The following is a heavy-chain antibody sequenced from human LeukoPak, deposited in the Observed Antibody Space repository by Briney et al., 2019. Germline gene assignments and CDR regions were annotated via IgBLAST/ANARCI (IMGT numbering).Heavy chain of an antibody. J-gene: IGHJ3*02. Sequence: SETLSLTCTVSGSISGYYWSWIRQPPGNPLEWMGYIYTSGSTNYNPSIESLVTISIDTSKNQFFLDPSSLTSADTAVHYCYRQKCTSTSCLTKNAFDIWGQGTMVTVSS. CDR3: YRQKCTSTSCLTKNAFDI. CDR2: IYTSGST. D-gene: IGHD2-2*01. CDR1: GSISGYY. V-gene: IGHV4-4*09.